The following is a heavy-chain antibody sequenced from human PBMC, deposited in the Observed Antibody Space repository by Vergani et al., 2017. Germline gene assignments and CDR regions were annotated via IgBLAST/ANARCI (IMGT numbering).Heavy chain of an antibody. J-gene: IGHJ6*02. CDR3: ARDSSSGWYPYYYYYGMDV. Sequence: QVQLQESGPGLVKPSETLSLTCTVSGGSISSYYWSWIRQPPGKGLEWIGYIYYSGSTYYNPSLKSRVTISVDTSKNQFSLKLSSVTAADTAVYYCARDSSSGWYPYYYYYGMDVWGQGTTVTVSS. D-gene: IGHD6-19*01. CDR1: GGSISSYY. V-gene: IGHV4-59*12. CDR2: IYYSGST.